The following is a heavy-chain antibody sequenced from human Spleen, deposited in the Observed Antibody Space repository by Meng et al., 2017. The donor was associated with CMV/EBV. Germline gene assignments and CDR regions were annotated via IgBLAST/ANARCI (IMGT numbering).Heavy chain of an antibody. CDR3: ARKTDTGGWNFHH. J-gene: IGHJ1*01. D-gene: IGHD3-16*01. Sequence: KASGYTFTVYYLYWVRQAPGQGLEWMGWINPNNGGTNYAQRFQGRVTMTRDTSITTVYMELSRLTSDDTAVYYCARKTDTGGWNFHHWGQGTLVTVSS. CDR2: INPNNGGT. CDR1: GYTFTVYY. V-gene: IGHV1-2*02.